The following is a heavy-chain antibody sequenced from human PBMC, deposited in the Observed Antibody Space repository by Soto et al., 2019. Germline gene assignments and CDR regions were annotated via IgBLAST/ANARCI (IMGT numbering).Heavy chain of an antibody. D-gene: IGHD4-17*01. CDR3: AREEDYGSNFRFYAFDI. CDR1: GGSISSGNYY. V-gene: IGHV4-30-4*01. CDR2: IYYSGST. J-gene: IGHJ3*02. Sequence: QVQLQESGPGLVKPSQTLSLTCTVSGGSISSGNYYWSWIRQPPGKGLEWIEYIYYSGSTYYNSSIDRGVTISVDTSKDQFTLKLSSLTAAHTTVYYCAREEDYGSNFRFYAFDIWCQRTMVTVSS.